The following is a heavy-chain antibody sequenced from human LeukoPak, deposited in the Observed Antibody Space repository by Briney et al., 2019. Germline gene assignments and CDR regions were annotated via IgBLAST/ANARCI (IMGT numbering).Heavy chain of an antibody. J-gene: IGHJ5*02. Sequence: GESLKISCMGSGYSLTSYWLGWVRPMPGKGLGWMGLIYPGDSDTRYSPTFQGQVTISADKSISTAYLQLSSLKSADTAMYYCARLRERCYFGNWLDPWGQGTLVTVSS. V-gene: IGHV5-51*01. D-gene: IGHD2-8*01. CDR1: GYSLTSYW. CDR3: ARLRERCYFGNWLDP. CDR2: IYPGDSDT.